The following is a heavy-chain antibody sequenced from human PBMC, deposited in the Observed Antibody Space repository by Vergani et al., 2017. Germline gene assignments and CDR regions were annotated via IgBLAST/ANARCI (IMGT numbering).Heavy chain of an antibody. Sequence: QVQLQESGPGLVKPSQTLSLTCTVSGGSISSGGYYWIWIRQHPGKGLEWIGYIYYSGSTYYNPSLKSRVTISVDTSKNQFSLKLSSVTAADTAVYYCARLSIAACLGVWFDPWGQGTLVTVSS. CDR3: ARLSIAACLGVWFDP. CDR2: IYYSGST. V-gene: IGHV4-31*03. J-gene: IGHJ5*02. CDR1: GGSISSGGYY. D-gene: IGHD6-6*01.